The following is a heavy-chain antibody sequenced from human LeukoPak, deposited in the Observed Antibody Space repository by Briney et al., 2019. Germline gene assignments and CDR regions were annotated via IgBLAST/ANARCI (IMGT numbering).Heavy chain of an antibody. D-gene: IGHD3-10*01. Sequence: GGSLRLSCAASGFTFSDYYMSWIRQAPGKGLEWVSAITGSGTSTYYADSVKGRFTISRDNSKNTLYLQMNSLRAEDTALYYCAKSSGIQGVWGKGTTVTVSS. J-gene: IGHJ6*04. CDR2: ITGSGTST. CDR3: AKSSGIQGV. CDR1: GFTFSDYY. V-gene: IGHV3-23*01.